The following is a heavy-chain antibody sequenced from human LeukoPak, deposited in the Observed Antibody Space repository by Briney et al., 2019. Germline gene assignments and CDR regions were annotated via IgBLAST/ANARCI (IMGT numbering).Heavy chain of an antibody. Sequence: GGSLRLSCAASGFTFSSYGMHWVRQAPGKGLEWVAVISYDGSNKYYADSVKGRFTISRDNSKNTLYLQMNSLRAEGTAVYYCAKDQHSSGWPYYYYGMDVWGQGTTVTVSS. CDR3: AKDQHSSGWPYYYYGMDV. D-gene: IGHD6-19*01. CDR1: GFTFSSYG. V-gene: IGHV3-30*18. CDR2: ISYDGSNK. J-gene: IGHJ6*02.